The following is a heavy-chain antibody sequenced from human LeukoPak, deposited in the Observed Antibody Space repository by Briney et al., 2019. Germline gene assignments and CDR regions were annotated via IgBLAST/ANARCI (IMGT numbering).Heavy chain of an antibody. Sequence: GGSLRLSCAASGFTFSSYSMNWVRQAPGKGLEWVSSISSSSSYIYYADSVKGRFTIPRDNAKNSLYLQMNSLRAEDTAVYYCARENYGSGSPALDYWGQGTLVTVSS. CDR2: ISSSSSYI. V-gene: IGHV3-21*01. J-gene: IGHJ4*02. D-gene: IGHD3-10*01. CDR1: GFTFSSYS. CDR3: ARENYGSGSPALDY.